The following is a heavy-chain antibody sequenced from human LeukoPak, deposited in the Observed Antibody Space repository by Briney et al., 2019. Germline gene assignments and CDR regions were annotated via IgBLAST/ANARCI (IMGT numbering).Heavy chain of an antibody. V-gene: IGHV3-23*01. CDR3: ANSPKSDY. Sequence: GGSLRLSCAASGFTFSSYGMSWFRQAPGKGLGWLSAITGSGGSTYYADSVQGRFTISRDNSKNTLYLQMSSLRVEDTAVYYCANSPKSDYWGQGTLVTVSS. CDR1: GFTFSSYG. CDR2: ITGSGGST. J-gene: IGHJ4*02.